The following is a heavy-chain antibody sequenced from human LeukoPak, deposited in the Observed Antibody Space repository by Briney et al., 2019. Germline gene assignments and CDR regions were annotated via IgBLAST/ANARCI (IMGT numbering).Heavy chain of an antibody. CDR1: GGSFSGYY. CDR2: INHSGST. CDR3: ARGGTSYYYYYYYMDV. J-gene: IGHJ6*03. V-gene: IGHV4-34*01. Sequence: SETLSLTCAVNGGSFSGYYWSWIREPPGKALEWMGEINHSGSTNYNPSLKSRVTISVDTSKNQFSLKLSSVTAADTAVYYCARGGTSYYYYYYYMDVWGKGTTVTVSS. D-gene: IGHD3/OR15-3a*01.